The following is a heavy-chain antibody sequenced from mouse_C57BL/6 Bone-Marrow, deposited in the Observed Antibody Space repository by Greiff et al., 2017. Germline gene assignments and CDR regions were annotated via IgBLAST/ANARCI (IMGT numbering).Heavy chain of an antibody. CDR2: INPSTGGT. CDR3: ASDDCSSSYWYFDV. D-gene: IGHD1-1*01. CDR1: GYSFTGYY. J-gene: IGHJ1*03. V-gene: IGHV1-42*01. Sequence: VQLQQSGPGLVKPGASVTISCKASGYSFTGYYMNWVKQSPEKSLEWIGEINPSTGGTTYNQKFKAKATLTVDKSSSTAYMQLKSLTAEDSAVYYCASDDCSSSYWYFDVWGTGTTVTVSS.